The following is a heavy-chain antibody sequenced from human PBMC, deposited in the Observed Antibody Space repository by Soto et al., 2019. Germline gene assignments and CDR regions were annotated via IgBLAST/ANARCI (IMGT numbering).Heavy chain of an antibody. J-gene: IGHJ4*02. D-gene: IGHD2-15*01. CDR2: ISYDGSKK. CDR1: GFTFSSYD. Sequence: QVQLVESGGGVVQSGRSLRLSCAASGFTFSSYDIHWVRQAPGKGLEWVAVISYDGSKKYHADSVKGRFTISRDNSKNTLYLQMNSLRPEDTAVYYCAKEDPAFDYWGQGTLVTVSS. CDR3: AKEDPAFDY. V-gene: IGHV3-30*18.